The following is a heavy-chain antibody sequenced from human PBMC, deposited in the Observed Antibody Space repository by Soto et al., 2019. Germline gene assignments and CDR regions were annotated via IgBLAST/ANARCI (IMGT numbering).Heavy chain of an antibody. CDR3: ASRLEGLRFLEWSTNYYGMDV. CDR2: IIPIFGTA. Sequence: ASVKVSCKASGGTFSSYAISWVRQAPGQGLEWMGGIIPIFGTANYAQKFQGRVTITADESTSTAYMELSSLRSEDTAVYYCASRLEGLRFLEWSTNYYGMDVWGQGTTVTVSS. V-gene: IGHV1-69*13. J-gene: IGHJ6*02. D-gene: IGHD3-3*01. CDR1: GGTFSSYA.